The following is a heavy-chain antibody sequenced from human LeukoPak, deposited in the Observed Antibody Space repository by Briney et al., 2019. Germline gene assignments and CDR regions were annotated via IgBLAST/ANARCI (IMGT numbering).Heavy chain of an antibody. D-gene: IGHD3-3*01. Sequence: SETLSLTCAVYGGSLSGYHWNWIRQPPGKGLEWIGEIKYSGSTNYSPSLKSRVAISLDTSKNQFSLKLSSVTAADTAVYYCATRSGYSFDYWGQGTLVTVSS. CDR2: IKYSGST. V-gene: IGHV4-34*01. J-gene: IGHJ4*02. CDR3: ATRSGYSFDY. CDR1: GGSLSGYH.